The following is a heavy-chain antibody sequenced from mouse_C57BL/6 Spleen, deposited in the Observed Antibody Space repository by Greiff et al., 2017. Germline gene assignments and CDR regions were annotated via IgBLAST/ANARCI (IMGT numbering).Heavy chain of an antibody. CDR2: IWSGGST. CDR3: ARNCYDYDNYAMDY. D-gene: IGHD2-4*01. J-gene: IGHJ4*01. Sequence: VQLVESGPGLVQPSQSLSITCTVSGFSLTSYGVHWVRQSPGKGLEWLGVIWSGGSTDYNAAFISRLSISKDNSKSQVFFKMNSLQADDTAIYYCARNCYDYDNYAMDYWGQGTSVTVSS. V-gene: IGHV2-2*01. CDR1: GFSLTSYG.